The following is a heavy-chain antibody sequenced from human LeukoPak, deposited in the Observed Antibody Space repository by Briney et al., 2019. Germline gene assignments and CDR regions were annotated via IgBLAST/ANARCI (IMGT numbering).Heavy chain of an antibody. Sequence: SETLSLTCAAYGGSFSGYYWSWIRQPPGKGLEWIGEINHSGSTNYNPSLKSRVTISVDTSKNQFSLKLSSVTAADTAVYYCARGPRYSSSFKRGFDYWGQGTLVTVSS. V-gene: IGHV4-34*01. J-gene: IGHJ4*02. D-gene: IGHD6-13*01. CDR3: ARGPRYSSSFKRGFDY. CDR1: GGSFSGYY. CDR2: INHSGST.